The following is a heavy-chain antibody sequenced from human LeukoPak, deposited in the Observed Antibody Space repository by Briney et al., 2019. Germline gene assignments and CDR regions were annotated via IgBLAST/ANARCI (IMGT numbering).Heavy chain of an antibody. D-gene: IGHD5-12*01. V-gene: IGHV3-23*01. CDR3: AKEGGYSGYQWVWFDP. CDR2: ISGSGGTI. CDR1: GFTFSSYW. J-gene: IGHJ5*02. Sequence: GGSLRLSCAASGFTFSSYWMSWVRQAPGKGLEWVSVISGSGGTIYYADSVKGRFSISRDNFKNMLHLQMNSLRAEDTAVYYCAKEGGYSGYQWVWFDPWGQGTLVTVSS.